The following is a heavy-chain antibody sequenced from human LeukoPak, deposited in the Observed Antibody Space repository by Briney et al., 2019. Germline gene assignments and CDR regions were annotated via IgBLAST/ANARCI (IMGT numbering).Heavy chain of an antibody. D-gene: IGHD6-13*01. J-gene: IGHJ6*02. V-gene: IGHV1-18*01. Sequence: ASVKVSCKASGYTFTRYGISWVRQAPGQGLEWMGWISAYNGNTNYAQKLQGRVTMTTDTSTSTAYMELRSLRSDDTAVYYCARGGGQQLNYYYYGMDVWGQGTTVTVSS. CDR3: ARGGGQQLNYYYYGMDV. CDR1: GYTFTRYG. CDR2: ISAYNGNT.